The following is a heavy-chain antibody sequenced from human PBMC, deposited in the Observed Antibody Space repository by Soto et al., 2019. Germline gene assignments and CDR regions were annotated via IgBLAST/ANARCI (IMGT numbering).Heavy chain of an antibody. CDR3: ARGSGWLNWYFDL. Sequence: QVQLQESGPGLVKPSETLSLTCTVSGGSISRYYWSWIRQPPGQGLEWIGYIYYSGSTNYNPSLKSLFTISVDTSKNQFSLNLSSVTAADTAVYYCARGSGWLNWYFDLCGRGTLVTVSS. CDR2: IYYSGST. D-gene: IGHD6-19*01. J-gene: IGHJ2*01. V-gene: IGHV4-59*08. CDR1: GGSISRYY.